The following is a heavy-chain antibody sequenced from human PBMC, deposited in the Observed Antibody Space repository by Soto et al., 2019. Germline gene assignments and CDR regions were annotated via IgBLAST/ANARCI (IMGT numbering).Heavy chain of an antibody. D-gene: IGHD3-22*01. CDR1: GGTFSSYA. CDR3: ARDLNYYDSSGYYPFDY. CDR2: IIPIFGTE. J-gene: IGHJ4*02. Sequence: QVQLVQSGAEVKKPGSSVKVSCKASGGTFSSYAISWVRQAPGQGLEWMGGIIPIFGTENYAQKFQGRVTMTEEESTSTAYMELSSLRSEDTAVYYCARDLNYYDSSGYYPFDYWGQGTLVTVSS. V-gene: IGHV1-69*01.